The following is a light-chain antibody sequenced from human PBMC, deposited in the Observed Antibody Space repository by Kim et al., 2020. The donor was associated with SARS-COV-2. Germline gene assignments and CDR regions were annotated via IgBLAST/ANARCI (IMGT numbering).Light chain of an antibody. CDR2: EVS. J-gene: IGLJ2*01. V-gene: IGLV2-8*01. Sequence: GQSVTISCTGTSSDVGGYDYVSWYQQCPGKAPKLRIYEVSKRPSGVPDRFSGSKSDNTASLTVSGLQAEDEADYYCSSYAGSNNLVFGGGTQLTVL. CDR1: SSDVGGYDY. CDR3: SSYAGSNNLV.